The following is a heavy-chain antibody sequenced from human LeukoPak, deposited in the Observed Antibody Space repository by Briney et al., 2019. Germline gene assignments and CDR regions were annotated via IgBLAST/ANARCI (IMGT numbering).Heavy chain of an antibody. D-gene: IGHD1-1*01. Sequence: PGGSLRLSCAASGFSVSRNYTTWVRQAPGEGLEWVSLIYSGGSTSYADSVKGRFTISRDNSKNTLYLQMKSLRAEDTAVYYCARKTDHQTGGDYWGQGTLVTVSS. CDR1: GFSVSRNY. V-gene: IGHV3-66*01. CDR2: IYSGGST. J-gene: IGHJ4*02. CDR3: ARKTDHQTGGDY.